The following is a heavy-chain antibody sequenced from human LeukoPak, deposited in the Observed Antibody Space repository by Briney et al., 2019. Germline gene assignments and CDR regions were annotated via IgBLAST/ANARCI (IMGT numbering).Heavy chain of an antibody. CDR2: ISAYNGNT. CDR3: AREWAAAGSDY. D-gene: IGHD6-13*01. J-gene: IGHJ4*02. CDR1: GYAFTSYG. V-gene: IGHV1-18*01. Sequence: ASVKVSCKASGYAFTSYGISWVRQAPGQGLERMGWISAYNGNTNYAQKLQGRVTMTTDTSTSTAYMELRSLRSDDTAVYYCAREWAAAGSDYWGQGTLVTVSS.